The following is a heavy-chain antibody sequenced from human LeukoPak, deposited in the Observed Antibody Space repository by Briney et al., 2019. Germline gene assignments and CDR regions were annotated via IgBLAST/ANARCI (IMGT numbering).Heavy chain of an antibody. CDR1: GGSISSYY. CDR2: IYYSGST. CDR3: ARVKGYYDSSGYYRAHAFDI. D-gene: IGHD3-22*01. V-gene: IGHV4-59*01. J-gene: IGHJ3*02. Sequence: SETLSLTCTVSGGSISSYYWSWIRQPPGKGLEWIGYIYYSGSTNYNPSLKSRVTILVDTFKNQFSLKLNSVTAADTAVYYCARVKGYYDSSGYYRAHAFDIWGQGAMVTVSS.